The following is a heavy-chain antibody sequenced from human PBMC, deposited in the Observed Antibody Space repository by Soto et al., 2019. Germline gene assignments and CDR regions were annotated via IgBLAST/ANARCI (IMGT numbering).Heavy chain of an antibody. CDR1: GFTFSGCA. D-gene: IGHD6-19*01. CDR2: IRSKPNNYAT. V-gene: IGHV3-73*01. Sequence: EVQLVESGGGLVQPGGSLKLSCAASGFTFSGCAMHWVRQASGKGLEWLGRIRSKPNNYATEYAASVQGRFTISRDDSKNTAYLEMNSLKTEDTAVYYCTRWAYSYGLYFDYWGQGALVTVSS. J-gene: IGHJ4*02. CDR3: TRWAYSYGLYFDY.